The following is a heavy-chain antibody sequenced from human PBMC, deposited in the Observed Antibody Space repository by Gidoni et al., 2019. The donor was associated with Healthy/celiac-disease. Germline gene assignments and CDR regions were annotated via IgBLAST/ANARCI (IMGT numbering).Heavy chain of an antibody. CDR1: GFTFSSYG. Sequence: QVPLVESGGGVVQPGRSLRLSWPAPGFTFSSYGMHWVRQAPGKGLEWVAVISYDGSNKYYADTVKGRFTISRDNSKNTLYLQMNSLRAEDTAVYYCAKDLIRAAAGTDDYWGQGTLVTVSS. CDR2: ISYDGSNK. J-gene: IGHJ4*02. CDR3: AKDLIRAAAGTDDY. D-gene: IGHD6-13*01. V-gene: IGHV3-30*18.